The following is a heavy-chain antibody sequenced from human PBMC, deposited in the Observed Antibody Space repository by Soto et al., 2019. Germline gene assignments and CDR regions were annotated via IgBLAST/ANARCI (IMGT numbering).Heavy chain of an antibody. V-gene: IGHV1-69*13. CDR1: GGTFSSYA. CDR2: IIPIFGTA. J-gene: IGHJ1*01. D-gene: IGHD1-26*01. Sequence: ASVKVSCKASGGTFSSYAISWVRQAPGQGLEWMGGIIPIFGTANYAQKFQGRVTITADESTSTAYMELSSLRSEDTAVYYCARAACRPSGSYSPCYFQHWGQGTLVTVSS. CDR3: ARAACRPSGSYSPCYFQH.